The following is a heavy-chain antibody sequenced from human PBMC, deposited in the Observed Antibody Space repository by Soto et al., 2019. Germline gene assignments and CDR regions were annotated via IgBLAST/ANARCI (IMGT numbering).Heavy chain of an antibody. Sequence: SETLSLTCTVSGGSISSYYWSWIRQPPGKGLEWIGYIYYSGSTNYNPSLKSRVTISVDTSKNQFSLKLSSVTAADTAVYYCARLKEQWLHNWFDPWGQGTLVTVSS. V-gene: IGHV4-59*08. D-gene: IGHD6-19*01. CDR2: IYYSGST. CDR3: ARLKEQWLHNWFDP. CDR1: GGSISSYY. J-gene: IGHJ5*02.